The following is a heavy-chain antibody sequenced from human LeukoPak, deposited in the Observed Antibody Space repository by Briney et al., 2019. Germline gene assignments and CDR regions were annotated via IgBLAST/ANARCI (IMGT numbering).Heavy chain of an antibody. CDR3: ARGYYDSRGDSNPFDI. Sequence: PSETLSLTCTVSGGSISSSCWSWIRQPPGRGLEWIAYISHSGSTNYNPSLKSRVSISLDASKNQFSLKLPSVTAADTAIYYCARGYYDSRGDSNPFDIWGQGTMVTVSS. J-gene: IGHJ3*02. D-gene: IGHD3-22*01. CDR2: ISHSGST. V-gene: IGHV4-59*01. CDR1: GGSISSSC.